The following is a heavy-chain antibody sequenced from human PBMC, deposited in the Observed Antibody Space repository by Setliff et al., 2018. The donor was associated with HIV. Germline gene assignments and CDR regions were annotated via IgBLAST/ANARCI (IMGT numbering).Heavy chain of an antibody. D-gene: IGHD1-20*01. V-gene: IGHV1-2*02. CDR1: GYTFTDYY. J-gene: IGHJ4*02. CDR3: ARRGGFKWKFFDY. CDR2: VDPNSGDI. Sequence: ASVKVSCKASGYTFTDYYLHWVRQAPGQGPEWVGWVDPNSGDINFAQKFQGRVTMTWDTSISTAYMELNRLRYDDTAGYYCARRGGFKWKFFDYWGQGTLVTVSS.